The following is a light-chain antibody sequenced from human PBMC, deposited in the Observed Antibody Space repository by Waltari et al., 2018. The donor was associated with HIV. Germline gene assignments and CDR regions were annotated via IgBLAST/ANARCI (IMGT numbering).Light chain of an antibody. V-gene: IGKV3-15*01. J-gene: IGKJ1*01. Sequence: EVVMTQSPATLSVSPGERATISCRASQSVSSHLAWYQQRPGQSPRLLIYGASTRATGIPDRFSGSGSGTEFTLTISSLQSEDFALYYCQHYDRWPWGFGQGTKVEIK. CDR2: GAS. CDR1: QSVSSH. CDR3: QHYDRWPWG.